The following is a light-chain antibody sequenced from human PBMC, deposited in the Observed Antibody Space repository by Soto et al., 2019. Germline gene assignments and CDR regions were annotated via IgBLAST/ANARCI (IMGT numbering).Light chain of an antibody. CDR1: ESVTSSY. J-gene: IGKJ1*01. CDR2: GAS. V-gene: IGKV3-20*01. CDR3: QQYGRSPRT. Sequence: EIGLTQSPGTLSLSPGERATLSCRASESVTSSYLAWYQHKPGQAPRLLIYGASSRATGIPDRFSGSGSGTDFSLTISRLEPEDLSVYYCQQYGRSPRTFGQGPKVEIQ.